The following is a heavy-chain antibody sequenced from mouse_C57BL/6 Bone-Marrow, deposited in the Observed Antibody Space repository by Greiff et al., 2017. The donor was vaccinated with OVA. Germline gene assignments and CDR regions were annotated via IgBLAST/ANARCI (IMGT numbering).Heavy chain of an antibody. Sequence: LVESGAELARPGASVKLSCKASGYTFTSYGISWVKQRTGQGLEWIGEIYPRSGNTYYNEKFKGKATLTADKSSSTAYMELRSLTSEDSAVYFCAKRREVYYFDYWGQGTTLTVSS. CDR1: GYTFTSYG. D-gene: IGHD6-2*01. J-gene: IGHJ2*01. CDR2: IYPRSGNT. V-gene: IGHV1-81*01. CDR3: AKRREVYYFDY.